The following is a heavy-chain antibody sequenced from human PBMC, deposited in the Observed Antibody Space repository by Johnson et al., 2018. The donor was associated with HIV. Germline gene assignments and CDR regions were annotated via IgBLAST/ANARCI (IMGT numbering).Heavy chain of an antibody. V-gene: IGHV3-23*04. Sequence: VQLVESGGGVVRPGESLGLSCAASEFTFGDYDMAWVSVAPGKGLEWVSGINHSGDGTYSADSVKGRFTVSRDNSKNMLYLQMNSLRAEDTAVYYCAKEEGLAAAGTGEAFDIWGQGTMVTVSS. CDR1: EFTFGDYD. J-gene: IGHJ3*02. D-gene: IGHD6-13*01. CDR2: INHSGDGT. CDR3: AKEEGLAAAGTGEAFDI.